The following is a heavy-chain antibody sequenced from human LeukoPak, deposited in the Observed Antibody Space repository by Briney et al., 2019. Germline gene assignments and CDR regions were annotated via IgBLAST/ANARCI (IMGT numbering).Heavy chain of an antibody. CDR1: GYTFTSYY. CDR3: ARPGYYDSSGFDY. Sequence: GASVKVSCKASGYTFTSYYMHWVRQAPGQGLEWMGIINPSGGSTSYAQKFQGRVTMTRDTSTSTVYMELSSLKASDTAMYYCARPGYYDSSGFDYWGQGTLVTVSS. V-gene: IGHV1-46*01. D-gene: IGHD3-22*01. J-gene: IGHJ4*02. CDR2: INPSGGST.